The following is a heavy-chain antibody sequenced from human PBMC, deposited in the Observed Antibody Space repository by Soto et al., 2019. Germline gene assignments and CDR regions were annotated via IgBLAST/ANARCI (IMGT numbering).Heavy chain of an antibody. J-gene: IGHJ6*02. Sequence: QVQLVESGGGLVKPGGSLRLSCAASGFTFSDYYMSWIRQAPGKGLEWVSYISSTSTYILYADSVKGRFTISRDNAQNSLFLQMNSLRAEDTAVYYCARGGSSSWSYYYGMDVWGQGTTVTVSS. CDR3: ARGGSSSWSYYYGMDV. V-gene: IGHV3-11*05. CDR2: ISSTSTYI. CDR1: GFTFSDYY. D-gene: IGHD6-13*01.